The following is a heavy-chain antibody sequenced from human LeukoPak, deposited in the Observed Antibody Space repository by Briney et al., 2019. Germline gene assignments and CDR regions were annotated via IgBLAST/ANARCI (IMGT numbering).Heavy chain of an antibody. CDR3: AKDTLRTMRPWAY. Sequence: GGSLRLSCAASGFTFSSYAMNWVRQAPGKGLEWVSVIIGSGGSTYYADSVKGRFTISRDNFKNTLYLQMSSLRAEDTAIYYCAKDTLRTMRPWAYWGQGTLVTVSS. CDR1: GFTFSSYA. D-gene: IGHD1-26*01. CDR2: IIGSGGST. J-gene: IGHJ4*02. V-gene: IGHV3-23*01.